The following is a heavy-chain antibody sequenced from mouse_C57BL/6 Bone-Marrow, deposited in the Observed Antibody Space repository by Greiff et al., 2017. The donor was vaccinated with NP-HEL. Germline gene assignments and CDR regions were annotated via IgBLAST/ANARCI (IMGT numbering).Heavy chain of an antibody. D-gene: IGHD2-2*01. CDR1: GFTFSSYT. Sequence: EVQGVESGGGLVKPGGSLKLSCAASGFTFSSYTMSWVRQTPEKRLEWVATISGGGGNTYYPDSVKGRFTISRDNAKNTLYLQMSSLRSEDTALYYCASHGGLRRGGRDAMDYWGQGTSVTVSS. V-gene: IGHV5-9*01. CDR2: ISGGGGNT. J-gene: IGHJ4*01. CDR3: ASHGGLRRGGRDAMDY.